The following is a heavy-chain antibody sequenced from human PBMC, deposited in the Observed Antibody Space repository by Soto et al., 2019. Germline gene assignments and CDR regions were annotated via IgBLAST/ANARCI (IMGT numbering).Heavy chain of an antibody. CDR3: AKDGPDFWSGMILDYYYGMDV. V-gene: IGHV3-30*18. D-gene: IGHD3-3*01. J-gene: IGHJ6*02. Sequence: QVQLVESGGGVVQPGRSLRLSCAASGFTFSSYGMHWVRQAPGKGLEWVAVISYDGSNKYYADSVKGRFTISRDNSKNRLYLQMNSLRAEDTAVYSCAKDGPDFWSGMILDYYYGMDVWGQGTTVTVSS. CDR2: ISYDGSNK. CDR1: GFTFSSYG.